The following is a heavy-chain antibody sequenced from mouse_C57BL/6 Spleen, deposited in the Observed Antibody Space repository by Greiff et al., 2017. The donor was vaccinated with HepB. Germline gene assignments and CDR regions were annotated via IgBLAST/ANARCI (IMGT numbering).Heavy chain of an antibody. J-gene: IGHJ2*01. Sequence: VQLQQSGPELVKPGASVKISCKASGYAFSSSWMNWVKQRPGKGLEWIGRIYPGDGDTNYNGKFKGKATLTADKSYSTAYMQLSSLTSEDSAVYFCARYPEYSPRGFFDYWGQGTTLTVSS. D-gene: IGHD1-1*02. V-gene: IGHV1-82*01. CDR1: GYAFSSSW. CDR2: IYPGDGDT. CDR3: ARYPEYSPRGFFDY.